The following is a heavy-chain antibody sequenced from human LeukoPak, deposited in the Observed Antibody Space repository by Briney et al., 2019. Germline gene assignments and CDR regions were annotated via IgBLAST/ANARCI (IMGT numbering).Heavy chain of an antibody. CDR1: GESFSGYY. D-gene: IGHD3-3*01. CDR2: ITHSGNT. CDR3: ARVPRRFLEWGPHRNLFDY. V-gene: IGHV4-34*01. Sequence: SETLSLTCAVYGESFSGYYWSWIRQPPGKGLEWVGEITHSGNTNYNPSLKSRLTISVDTSKSQFSLKLSSVTAADTAVYYCARVPRRFLEWGPHRNLFDYWGQGTLVTVSS. J-gene: IGHJ4*02.